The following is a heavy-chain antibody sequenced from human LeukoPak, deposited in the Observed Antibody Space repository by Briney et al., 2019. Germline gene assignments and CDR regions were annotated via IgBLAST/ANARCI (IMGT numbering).Heavy chain of an antibody. CDR3: ARGSADCSSTSCYHYYYYMDV. J-gene: IGHJ6*03. V-gene: IGHV1-69*13. D-gene: IGHD2-2*01. CDR1: GGTFSSYA. Sequence: SVKVSCKASGGTFSSYAISWVRQAPGQGLEWMGGIIPIFGTANYAQKFQGRVTITADESTSTTYMELSSLRSEDTAVYYCARGSADCSSTSCYHYYYYMDVWGKGTTVTISS. CDR2: IIPIFGTA.